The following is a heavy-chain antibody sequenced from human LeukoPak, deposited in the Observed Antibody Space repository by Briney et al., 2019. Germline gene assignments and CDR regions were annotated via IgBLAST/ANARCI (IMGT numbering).Heavy chain of an antibody. CDR1: GGSISSYY. CDR2: IYYSGST. CDR3: ARGGFGELRGSPLNWFDP. D-gene: IGHD3-10*01. J-gene: IGHJ5*02. V-gene: IGHV4-59*01. Sequence: NPSETLSLTCTVSGGSISSYYWSWIRQPPGKGLEGIGYIYYSGSTNYNHSLKSRVTIPVDTSKNQFSLQLSSVTAADTAVYYCARGGFGELRGSPLNWFDPWGQGTLVTVSS.